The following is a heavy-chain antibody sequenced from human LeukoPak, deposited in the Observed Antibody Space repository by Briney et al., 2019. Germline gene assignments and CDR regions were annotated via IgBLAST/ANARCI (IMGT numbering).Heavy chain of an antibody. CDR3: AKGLAYCSSTSCYSAFDY. CDR2: ISSSGSTI. CDR1: GFTFSDYY. Sequence: GGSLRLSCAASGFTFSDYYMSWIRQAPGKGLEWVSYISSSGSTIYYADSVKGRFTISRDNAKNSLYLQMNSLRAEDTAVYYCAKGLAYCSSTSCYSAFDYWGQGTLVTVSS. D-gene: IGHD2-2*01. J-gene: IGHJ4*02. V-gene: IGHV3-11*01.